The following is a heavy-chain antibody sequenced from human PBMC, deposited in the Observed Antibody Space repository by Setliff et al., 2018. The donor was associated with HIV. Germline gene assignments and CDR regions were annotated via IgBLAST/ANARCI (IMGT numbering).Heavy chain of an antibody. J-gene: IGHJ6*03. Sequence: PSETLSLTCTVSGGSISSHYWSWIRQPPGKGLEWIGYIYYSGSTNYNPSLKGRVTISVDTSKNQFSLKLSPVTAADTAVYYCARDGPLEGSYRYYYYYMDVWGKGTTVTVSS. V-gene: IGHV4-59*11. CDR3: ARDGPLEGSYRYYYYYMDV. CDR2: IYYSGST. D-gene: IGHD3-10*01. CDR1: GGSISSHY.